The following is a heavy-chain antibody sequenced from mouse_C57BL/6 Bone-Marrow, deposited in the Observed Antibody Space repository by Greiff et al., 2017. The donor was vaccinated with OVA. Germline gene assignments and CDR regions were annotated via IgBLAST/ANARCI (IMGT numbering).Heavy chain of an antibody. CDR3: TTLILRVVYWYFDV. D-gene: IGHD1-1*01. CDR2: IDPEDGDT. J-gene: IGHJ1*03. CDR1: GFNIKDYY. V-gene: IGHV14-1*01. Sequence: EVQLQQSGAELVRPGASVKLSCTASGFNIKDYYMHWVKQRPAQGLEWIGRIDPEDGDTAYAPKFQGKATMTADTSSNTAYLQLSSLTSEDTAVYYCTTLILRVVYWYFDVWGTGTTVTVSS.